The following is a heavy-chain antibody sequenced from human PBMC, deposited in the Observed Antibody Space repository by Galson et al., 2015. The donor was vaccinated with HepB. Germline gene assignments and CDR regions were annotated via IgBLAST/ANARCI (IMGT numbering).Heavy chain of an antibody. J-gene: IGHJ4*02. CDR1: GFTFSGSA. V-gene: IGHV3-73*01. D-gene: IGHD2-21*02. CDR2: IRSKANSYAT. Sequence: SLRLSCAASGFTFSGSAMHWVRQASGKGLEWVGRIRSKANSYATAYAASVKGRFTISRDDSKNTAYLQMNSLKTEDTAVYYCTRHERGDPCSAPDYLGQGTLLTVSS. CDR3: TRHERGDPCSAPDY.